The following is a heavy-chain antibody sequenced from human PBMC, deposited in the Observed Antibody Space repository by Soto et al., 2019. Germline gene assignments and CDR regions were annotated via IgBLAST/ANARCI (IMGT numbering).Heavy chain of an antibody. V-gene: IGHV1-3*01. CDR3: VTPGSPTYYYYYGMGV. J-gene: IGHJ6*02. CDR2: RNAGSGNT. CDR1: VELNASYA. Sequence: VTVSCEACVELNASYASGCVRQAPGQRLEWMGWRNAGSGNTKYSHKCQGRGTITRDTSASTAYRELSSLRSEDTAVYYCVTPGSPTYYYYYGMGVSGQGTT. D-gene: IGHD6-13*01.